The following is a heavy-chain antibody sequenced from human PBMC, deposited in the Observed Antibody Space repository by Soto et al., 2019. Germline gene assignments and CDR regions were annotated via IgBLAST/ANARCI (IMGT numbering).Heavy chain of an antibody. CDR2: ISGSGGST. CDR3: AKDRRAVVVVPAAISDY. CDR1: GFTFSSYA. J-gene: IGHJ4*02. V-gene: IGHV3-23*01. D-gene: IGHD2-2*02. Sequence: PGGSLRLSCAASGFTFSSYAMSWARQAPGKGLEWVSAISGSGGSTYYADSVKGRFTISRDNSKNTLYLQMNSLRAEDTAVYYCAKDRRAVVVVPAAISDYWGQGTLVTVSS.